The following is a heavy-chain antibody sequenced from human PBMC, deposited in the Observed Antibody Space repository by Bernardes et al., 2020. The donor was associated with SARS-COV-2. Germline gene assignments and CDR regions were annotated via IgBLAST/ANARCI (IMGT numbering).Heavy chain of an antibody. J-gene: IGHJ4*02. CDR3: ARVPAAIGWGYYYFDY. D-gene: IGHD2-2*02. Sequence: GGSLRLSCAASGFTFSSYAMHWVRQAPGKGLEWVAVISYDGSNKYYADSVKGRFTISRDNSKNTLYLQMNSLRAEDTAVYYCARVPAAIGWGYYYFDYWGQGTLVTVSS. CDR2: ISYDGSNK. V-gene: IGHV3-30*04. CDR1: GFTFSSYA.